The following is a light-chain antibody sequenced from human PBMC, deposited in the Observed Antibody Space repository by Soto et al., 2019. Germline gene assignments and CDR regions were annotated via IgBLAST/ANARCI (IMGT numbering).Light chain of an antibody. Sequence: EIVLTQSPGTLSLSPGERATLSCRASQSVSSSYLAWYQQKPGQAPRLLIYGASSRATGIPDRFSGSGSGTDFTLTISRLEPEDFAVYYCQQYSISPWTSGQGTKVDSK. CDR1: QSVSSSY. V-gene: IGKV3-20*01. CDR2: GAS. J-gene: IGKJ1*01. CDR3: QQYSISPWT.